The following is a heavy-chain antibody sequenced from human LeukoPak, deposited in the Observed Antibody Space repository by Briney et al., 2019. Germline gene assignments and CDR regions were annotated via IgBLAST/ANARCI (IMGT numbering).Heavy chain of an antibody. CDR1: GGSISSYY. J-gene: IGHJ4*02. V-gene: IGHV4-59*12. D-gene: IGHD4-11*01. CDR3: AGSSVIGLDY. Sequence: SETLSLTCTVSGGSISSYYWSWIRQPPGKGLEWIGYIYYSGSTNYNPSLKSRVTISVDTSKNQFSLRLSSVTAADTAVYYCAGSSVIGLDYWGQGTLLTVSS. CDR2: IYYSGST.